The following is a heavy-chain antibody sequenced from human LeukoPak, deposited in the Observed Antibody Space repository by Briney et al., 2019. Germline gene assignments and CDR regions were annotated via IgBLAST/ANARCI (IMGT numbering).Heavy chain of an antibody. J-gene: IGHJ4*02. V-gene: IGHV1-24*01. D-gene: IGHD5-12*01. CDR1: GYTLTELS. Sequence: ASVKVSCKVSGYTLTELSMHWVRQAPGKGLAWMGGFDPEDGETIYAQKFQGRVTMTEDTSTDTAYMELSSLRSEDTAVYYCATGSGATKGAASDFDYWGQGTLVTVSS. CDR3: ATGSGATKGAASDFDY. CDR2: FDPEDGET.